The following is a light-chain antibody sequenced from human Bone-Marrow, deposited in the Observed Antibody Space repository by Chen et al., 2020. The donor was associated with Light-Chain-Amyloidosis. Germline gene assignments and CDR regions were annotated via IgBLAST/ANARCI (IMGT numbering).Light chain of an antibody. V-gene: IGKV1-39*01. CDR2: AAS. CDR3: QQSYSTPYS. CDR1: QSISWN. J-gene: IGKJ2*03. Sequence: DIQLTQSPSPLSASVGDRVTVTCRASQSISWNLNWYQQKPGKAPKVLIYAASSLQSGVPSRFSGSGSGTDFTLNISSLQPEDFATYYCQQSYSTPYSFGQGTKLEIK.